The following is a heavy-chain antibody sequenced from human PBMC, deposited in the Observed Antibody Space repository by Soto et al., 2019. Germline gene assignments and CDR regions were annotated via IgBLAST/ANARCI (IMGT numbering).Heavy chain of an antibody. J-gene: IGHJ4*02. CDR3: ARASSSTGTTGGAGSAKDY. D-gene: IGHD4-17*01. CDR1: GLTFSNYA. Sequence: QVHLVESGGGVVQPGRSLRLSCAASGLTFSNYAMHWVRQAPGKGLEWVAFISYDGTKRCYPDSVKGQFTISRDNSKNTVYLQMNCLQTEDTAVYYCARASSSTGTTGGAGSAKDYWGQGTMVTVSS. V-gene: IGHV3-30-3*01. CDR2: ISYDGTKR.